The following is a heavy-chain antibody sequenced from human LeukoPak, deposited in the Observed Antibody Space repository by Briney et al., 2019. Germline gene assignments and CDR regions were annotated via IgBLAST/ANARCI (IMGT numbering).Heavy chain of an antibody. V-gene: IGHV4-39*01. J-gene: IGHJ4*02. CDR3: ARASSSSCYNY. CDR2: IYYSGDT. Sequence: SETLSLTCTVSGGSISSSSYYWGWIRQPPGKGPEWIGSIYYSGDTYYNPSLKSRVTISVDTSKNQFSLKLNSVTAADTAVYYCARASSSSCYNYWGQGTLVTVSS. CDR1: GGSISSSSYY. D-gene: IGHD2-2*02.